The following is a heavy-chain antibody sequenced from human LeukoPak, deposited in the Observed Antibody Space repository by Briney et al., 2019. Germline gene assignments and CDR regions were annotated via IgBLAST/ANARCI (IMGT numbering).Heavy chain of an antibody. CDR2: ISYDGSNK. J-gene: IGHJ4*02. CDR1: GFTFNSYG. D-gene: IGHD3-22*01. Sequence: PGGSLRLSCAASGFTFNSYGMHWVRQSPGKGLEWVAVISYDGSNKYYADSVKGRFTISRDNSRNTLYLQMNSLRAEDTAVYYCAKGIHFSDYYESSGYSVDYWGQGTLVTVSS. V-gene: IGHV3-30*18. CDR3: AKGIHFSDYYESSGYSVDY.